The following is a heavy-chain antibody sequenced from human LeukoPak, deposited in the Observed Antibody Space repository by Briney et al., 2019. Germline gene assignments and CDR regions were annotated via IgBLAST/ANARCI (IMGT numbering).Heavy chain of an antibody. V-gene: IGHV3-30*18. CDR1: GFTFSSLG. Sequence: GRSLRLSCAASGFTFSSLGMHWVRQAPGKGLEWVALISFDGTTKYYADSVKGRFTISRDNSKNTLWLQMNSLRAEDTAVYYCAKETSGYSYGSDYWGQGTLVTVSS. CDR2: ISFDGTTK. D-gene: IGHD5-18*01. CDR3: AKETSGYSYGSDY. J-gene: IGHJ4*02.